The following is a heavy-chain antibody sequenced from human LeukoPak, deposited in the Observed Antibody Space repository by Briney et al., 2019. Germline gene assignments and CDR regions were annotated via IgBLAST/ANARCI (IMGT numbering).Heavy chain of an antibody. Sequence: PGGSLRLSCAASRITFSSYDMHWVRQAPGKGLDWVAVISYDGSNKYYADSVKGRFTISRDNSKNSLYLQMNSLRVEDTAFYYCAMNLVTTTLSRFDYWGQGSLVTVSS. CDR2: ISYDGSNK. D-gene: IGHD4-11*01. V-gene: IGHV3-30*03. CDR1: RITFSSYD. J-gene: IGHJ4*02. CDR3: AMNLVTTTLSRFDY.